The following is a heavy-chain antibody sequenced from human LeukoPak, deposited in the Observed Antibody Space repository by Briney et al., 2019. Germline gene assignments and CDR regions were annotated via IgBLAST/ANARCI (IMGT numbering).Heavy chain of an antibody. Sequence: QVQLQESGPGLVKPSETLSLTCTVSGGSISSFYWSWIRQPPGKGLEWIGYIYYSGSTNYNPSLKSRVTISVDTSKNQFSLKLSSVTAADTAVYYCARHGTSGTNLNWFDPWGQGTLVTVSS. D-gene: IGHD1-1*01. V-gene: IGHV4-59*01. CDR3: ARHGTSGTNLNWFDP. J-gene: IGHJ5*02. CDR1: GGSISSFY. CDR2: IYYSGST.